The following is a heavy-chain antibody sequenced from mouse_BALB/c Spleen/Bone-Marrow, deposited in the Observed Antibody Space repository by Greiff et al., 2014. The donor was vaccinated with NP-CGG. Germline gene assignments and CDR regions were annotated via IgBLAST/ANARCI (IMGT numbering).Heavy chain of an antibody. Sequence: VKLVESGPGLVAPSQSLSITCTVSGFSLTNYCVHWVRQPPGKGLEWLGAIWAGGSTNYKSALMSRLSISKDNSKSQVFLKMNSLQTGDTAMYYCARDGATATLAYWGQGTLVTVSA. D-gene: IGHD1-2*01. CDR2: IWAGGST. CDR1: GFSLTNYC. J-gene: IGHJ3*01. CDR3: ARDGATATLAY. V-gene: IGHV2-9*02.